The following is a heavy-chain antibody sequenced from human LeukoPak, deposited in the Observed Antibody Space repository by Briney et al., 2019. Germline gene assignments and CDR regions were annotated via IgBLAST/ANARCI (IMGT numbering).Heavy chain of an antibody. D-gene: IGHD6-19*01. CDR1: GFTFDDYA. Sequence: LPGRSLRLSCAASGFTFDDYAMHWVRQAPGKGLEWVSGISWNSGSIGYADSVKGRFTISRDNAKNSLYLQMNSLRAEDTAVYYCAKDRLAVAGRGFDYWGQGTLVTVSS. V-gene: IGHV3-9*01. J-gene: IGHJ4*02. CDR2: ISWNSGSI. CDR3: AKDRLAVAGRGFDY.